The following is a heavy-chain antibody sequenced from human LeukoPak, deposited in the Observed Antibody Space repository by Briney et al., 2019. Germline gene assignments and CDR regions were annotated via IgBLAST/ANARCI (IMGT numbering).Heavy chain of an antibody. J-gene: IGHJ6*02. V-gene: IGHV4-39*01. D-gene: IGHD2-15*01. CDR1: GGSISSSSYY. CDR3: EVDYCIITGCKVGQYYYNGMTS. Sequence: SETLSLTCTVSGGSISSSSYYWGWIRQPPGKGLEWIGSIYYSGSTYYNPSLKSRVTISVDTSKNQFSLKLSSVTAADTAVYYCEVDYCIITGCKVGQYYYNGMTSGAKGPRSPSP. CDR2: IYYSGST.